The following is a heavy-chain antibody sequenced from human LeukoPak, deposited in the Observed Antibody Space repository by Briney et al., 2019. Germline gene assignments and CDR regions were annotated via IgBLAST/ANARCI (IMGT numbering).Heavy chain of an antibody. D-gene: IGHD5-18*01. CDR2: IDPSDSET. CDR3: ARQTAMGRSGDY. Sequence: GESLKISCKASGYSFTSYWIGWVRQMPRKGLEWMGIIDPSDSETRYTPSFQGQVTISVDKSLTTAYLQWSSLKASDTAMYYCARQTAMGRSGDYWGQGTLVTVSS. CDR1: GYSFTSYW. J-gene: IGHJ4*02. V-gene: IGHV5-51*01.